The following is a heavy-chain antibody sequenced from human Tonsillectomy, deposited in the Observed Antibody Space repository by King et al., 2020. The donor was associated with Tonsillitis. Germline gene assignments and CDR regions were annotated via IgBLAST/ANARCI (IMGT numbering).Heavy chain of an antibody. CDR3: ARVELVGERVYSGYDNRFYYYGMDV. V-gene: IGHV1-18*01. J-gene: IGHJ6*02. CDR1: GYTFTSYG. CDR2: INAYNGNT. D-gene: IGHD5-12*01. Sequence: QLVQSGAEVKKPGASVKVSCKASGYTFTSYGISWVRQAPGQGLEWMGWINAYNGNTNYAQKLQGGVTMTTDTSTTTAYMGLRSLRADDTAVYYCARVELVGERVYSGYDNRFYYYGMDVWGQGTTVTVSS.